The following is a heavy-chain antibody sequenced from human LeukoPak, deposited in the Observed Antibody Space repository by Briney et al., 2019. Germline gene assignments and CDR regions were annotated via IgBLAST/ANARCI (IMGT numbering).Heavy chain of an antibody. CDR2: IYPGDSDT. Sequence: GESLKISCKGSGYNFSRYWIVWVRQMPGKGLEWMGIIYPGDSDTRYSPSFQGQVTISADKSINTAYLQWSSLNSSDSAIYYCARQDTMDVWGQGTTVTVSS. CDR1: GYNFSRYW. V-gene: IGHV5-51*01. J-gene: IGHJ6*02. CDR3: ARQDTMDV.